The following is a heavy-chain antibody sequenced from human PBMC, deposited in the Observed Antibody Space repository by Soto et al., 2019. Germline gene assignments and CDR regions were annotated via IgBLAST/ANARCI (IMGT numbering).Heavy chain of an antibody. CDR2: IYWDGDK. D-gene: IGHD6-19*01. Sequence: QITLKESGPPLVKPTQTLTLTCTFSGFSLTTPGVGVAWIRRPPGRALEWLALIYWDGDKRYSLSLKNRPTTTKDTSNNQVVLTMTNMDSVDAATYYCAHMPHEQWVVVFDYLGQGTLVTVSS. CDR1: GFSLTTPGVG. V-gene: IGHV2-5*02. J-gene: IGHJ4*02. CDR3: AHMPHEQWVVVFDY.